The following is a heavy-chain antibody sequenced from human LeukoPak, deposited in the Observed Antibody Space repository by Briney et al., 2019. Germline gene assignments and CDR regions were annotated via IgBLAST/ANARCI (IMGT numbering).Heavy chain of an antibody. CDR2: IKQDGSEK. V-gene: IGHV3-7*01. D-gene: IGHD6-6*01. CDR3: ARDKQLSGYFDY. CDR1: GFAFSSYW. J-gene: IGHJ4*02. Sequence: GGSLRLSCAASGFAFSSYWMSWVRQAPGKGLEWVANIKQDGSEKYYVDSLKGRFNISRDNAKNSLYLQMNSLRGEDTAVYYCARDKQLSGYFDYWGQGTLVTVSS.